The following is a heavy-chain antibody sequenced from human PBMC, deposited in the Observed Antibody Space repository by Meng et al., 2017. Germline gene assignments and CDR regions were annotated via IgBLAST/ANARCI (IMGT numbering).Heavy chain of an antibody. V-gene: IGHV3-21*01. CDR3: AMDDVMCRIAVAGTSEGFDY. CDR2: ISSSSSYI. D-gene: IGHD6-19*01. CDR1: GFTFSSYS. Sequence: GESLKISCAASGFTFSSYSMNWVRQAPGRGLEWVSSISSSSSYIYYADSTKGRFTIARDNTKKALYLKMNCLRAEDTAVYYCAMDDVMCRIAVAGTSEGFDYWGQGTLVTVSS. J-gene: IGHJ4*02.